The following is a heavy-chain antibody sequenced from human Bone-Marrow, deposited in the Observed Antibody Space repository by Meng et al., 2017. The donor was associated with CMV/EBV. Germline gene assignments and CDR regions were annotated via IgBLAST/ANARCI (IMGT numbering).Heavy chain of an antibody. D-gene: IGHD3-9*01. Sequence: ASVKVSCTASGYALSSYDINWVRQATGQGLEWMGWMNPNSGNTGYAQKFQGRVTITRNTSISTAYMELSSLRSEDTAVYYRARGSNDILTGYTDWGQGTVVTVSS. CDR3: ARGSNDILTGYTD. V-gene: IGHV1-8*03. J-gene: IGHJ4*02. CDR1: GYALSSYD. CDR2: MNPNSGNT.